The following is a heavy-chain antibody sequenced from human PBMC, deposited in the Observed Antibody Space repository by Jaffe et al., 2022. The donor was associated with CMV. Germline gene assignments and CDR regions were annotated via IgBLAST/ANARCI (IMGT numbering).Heavy chain of an antibody. J-gene: IGHJ3*02. D-gene: IGHD3-22*01. V-gene: IGHV3-53*01. CDR2: IYRAGQT. CDR1: GFTVSSNY. CDR3: TRDSGYSDSSVYPHPFDI. Sequence: EVQLVESGGGLIQPGGSLRLSCAASGFTVSSNYMNWVRQAPGKGLEWVSVIYRAGQTYYADSVKGRFTISRDNSKNTLFLLMNSLRVEDTAVYYCTRDSGYSDSSVYPHPFDIWGQGTMVTVSS.